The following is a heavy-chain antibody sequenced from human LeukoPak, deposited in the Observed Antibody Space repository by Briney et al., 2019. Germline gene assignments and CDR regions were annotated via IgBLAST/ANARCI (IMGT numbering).Heavy chain of an antibody. CDR1: GYTFTSYY. J-gene: IGHJ4*02. D-gene: IGHD5-24*01. Sequence: GASVKVSCTASGYTFTSYYMHWVRQAPGQGLEWMGIINPSGGSTSYAQKFQGRVTMTRDMSTSTVYMELSSLRSEDTAVYYCARGLAAKDGYNYWGQGTLVTVSS. CDR3: ARGLAAKDGYNY. V-gene: IGHV1-46*01. CDR2: INPSGGST.